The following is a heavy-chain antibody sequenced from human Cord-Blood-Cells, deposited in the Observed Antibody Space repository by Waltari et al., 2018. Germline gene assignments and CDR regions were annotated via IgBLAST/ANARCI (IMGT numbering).Heavy chain of an antibody. D-gene: IGHD5-12*01. Sequence: QVQLQQWGAGLLKPSETLSLTCAVYGGSFSGSYWSWIRQPPGKGLEWIGEINHSGSTNYNPSLKSRVTISVDTSKNQFSLKLSSVTAADTAVYYCARGNIDIVATKFDYWGQGTLVTVSS. V-gene: IGHV4-34*01. CDR1: GGSFSGSY. CDR2: INHSGST. J-gene: IGHJ4*02. CDR3: ARGNIDIVATKFDY.